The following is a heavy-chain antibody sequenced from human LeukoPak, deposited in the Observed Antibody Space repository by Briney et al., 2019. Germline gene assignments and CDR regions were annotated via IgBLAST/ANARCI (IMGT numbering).Heavy chain of an antibody. CDR2: ISGNAYNT. Sequence: PGGSLRLSCAASGFTFSIYAMSWVRQAPGKGLEWVSDISGNAYNTYYADSVKGRFTISRDNSKNTLYLQMNSLRAEDTAVYYCAKAVRVTPNYGPNYWGQGTLVTVSS. CDR3: AKAVRVTPNYGPNY. J-gene: IGHJ4*02. CDR1: GFTFSIYA. D-gene: IGHD2-21*02. V-gene: IGHV3-23*01.